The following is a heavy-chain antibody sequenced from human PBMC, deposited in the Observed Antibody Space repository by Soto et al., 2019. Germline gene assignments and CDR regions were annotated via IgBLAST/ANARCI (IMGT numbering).Heavy chain of an antibody. CDR1: GGSISSSGYY. J-gene: IGHJ6*02. Sequence: PSETLSLTCTVSGGSISSSGYYWSWVRQHPGKGLEWIGYIYFSGSTNYNPSLKSRVTISVDTSKNQLSLKLSSVTAADTAVYYCARDYYDSTGYHYYYSGMDVWGQGTTVTVSS. CDR3: ARDYYDSTGYHYYYSGMDV. CDR2: IYFSGST. V-gene: IGHV4-31*03. D-gene: IGHD3-22*01.